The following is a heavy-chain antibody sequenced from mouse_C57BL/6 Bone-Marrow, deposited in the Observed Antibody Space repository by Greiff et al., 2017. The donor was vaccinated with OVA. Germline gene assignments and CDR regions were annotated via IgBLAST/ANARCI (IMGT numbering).Heavy chain of an antibody. J-gene: IGHJ2*01. CDR1: GFNIKDDY. D-gene: IGHD1-1*01. Sequence: VQLQQSGAELVRPGASVKLSCTASGFNIKDDYMHWVKQRPEQGLEWIGWIDPENGDTEYASKFQGKATITADTSSNTAYLQLSSLTSGDTAVYYCTITTVVATGGQGTTLTVSS. CDR3: TITTVVAT. V-gene: IGHV14-4*01. CDR2: IDPENGDT.